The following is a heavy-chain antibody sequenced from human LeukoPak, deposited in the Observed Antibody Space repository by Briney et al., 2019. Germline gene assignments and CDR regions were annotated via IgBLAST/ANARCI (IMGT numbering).Heavy chain of an antibody. D-gene: IGHD3-22*01. V-gene: IGHV3-74*01. Sequence: PGGSLKLSCAASGFTFSSYWMHWVRQAPGKGLVWVSRINSDGSSTSYADSVKGRFTISRDNAKNTLYLQMNSLRAEDTAVYYCARDVGDSSGYYPTGAFDYWGQGTLVTVSS. J-gene: IGHJ4*02. CDR2: INSDGSST. CDR1: GFTFSSYW. CDR3: ARDVGDSSGYYPTGAFDY.